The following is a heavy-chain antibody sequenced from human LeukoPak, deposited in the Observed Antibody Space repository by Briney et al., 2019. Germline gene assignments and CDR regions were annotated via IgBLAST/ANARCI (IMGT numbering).Heavy chain of an antibody. CDR3: ARAPGLDG. CDR2: IYYSGST. D-gene: IGHD5-12*01. J-gene: IGHJ4*02. Sequence: SETLSLTCTVSGGSVSSGSYYWSWIRQPPGKGLEWIGYIYYSGSTNYNPSPKSRVTISVDTSKNQFSLKLSSVTAADTAVYYCARAPGLDGWGQGTLVTVSS. V-gene: IGHV4-61*01. CDR1: GGSVSSGSYY.